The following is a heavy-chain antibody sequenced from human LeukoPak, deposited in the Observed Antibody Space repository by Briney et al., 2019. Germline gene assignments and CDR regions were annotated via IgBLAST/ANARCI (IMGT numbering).Heavy chain of an antibody. D-gene: IGHD6-13*01. CDR2: IYYSGST. Sequence: SETLSLTCSVSGGSISSYYWSWIRQPPGKGLEWIGYIYYSGSTNYNPSLKSRVTISVDTSKNQFSLKLSSVTAADTAVYYCARVYYSNSYDYWYFDLWGRGTLVTVSS. CDR3: ARVYYSNSYDYWYFDL. J-gene: IGHJ2*01. V-gene: IGHV4-59*01. CDR1: GGSISSYY.